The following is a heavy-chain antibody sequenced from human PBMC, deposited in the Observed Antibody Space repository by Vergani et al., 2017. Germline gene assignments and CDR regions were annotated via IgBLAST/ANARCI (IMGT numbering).Heavy chain of an antibody. J-gene: IGHJ4*02. V-gene: IGHV3-7*03. CDR1: GFTFSSYW. CDR3: ARSRPSGWYFDY. CDR2: IKEDGSEK. Sequence: EVQLVESGGGLVQPGGSLRLSCAASGFTFSSYWMSWVRQAPGKGLEWVANIKEDGSEKYYVDSVKGRFTISRDNAKNLLYLQLNSLRAEDTAVYYCARSRPSGWYFDYWGQGTLVTVSS. D-gene: IGHD6-19*01.